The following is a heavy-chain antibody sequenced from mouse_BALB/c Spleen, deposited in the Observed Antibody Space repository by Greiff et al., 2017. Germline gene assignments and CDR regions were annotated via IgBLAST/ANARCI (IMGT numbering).Heavy chain of an antibody. Sequence: LVESGGGLVKPGGSLKLSCAASGFTFSSYAMSWVRQTPEKRLEWVASISSGGSTYYPDSVKGRFTISRDNARNILYLQMSSLRSEDTAMYYCARVSTMITTTGFDYWGQGTTLTVSS. CDR3: ARVSTMITTTGFDY. J-gene: IGHJ2*01. V-gene: IGHV5-6-5*01. D-gene: IGHD2-4*01. CDR2: ISSGGST. CDR1: GFTFSSYA.